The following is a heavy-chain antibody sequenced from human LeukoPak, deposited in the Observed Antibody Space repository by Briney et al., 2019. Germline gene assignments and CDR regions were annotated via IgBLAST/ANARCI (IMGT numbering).Heavy chain of an antibody. CDR2: FDPEDGET. CDR1: GYTLTELS. V-gene: IGHV1-24*01. Sequence: EASVKVSCKVSGYTLTELSMHRVRQAPGKGLEWMGGFDPEDGETIYAQKFQGRVTMTEDTSTDTAYMELSSLRSEDTAVYYCATAPRYYYDSSGYPTYYFDYWGQGTLVTVSS. J-gene: IGHJ4*02. D-gene: IGHD3-22*01. CDR3: ATAPRYYYDSSGYPTYYFDY.